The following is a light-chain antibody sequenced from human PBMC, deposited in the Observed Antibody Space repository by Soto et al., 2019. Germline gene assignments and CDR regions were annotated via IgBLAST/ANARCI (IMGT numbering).Light chain of an antibody. CDR1: SSDVGGYNF. J-gene: IGLJ3*02. CDR3: SSYTLRNTLVL. V-gene: IGLV2-14*01. CDR2: EVS. Sequence: QSVLNQPASVSGSPGQSITISCTGTSSDVGGYNFVSWYQQHPGKAPRLIIYEVSSRPSGVSYRFSGSKSGNTASLTISGLQAEDEADYYCSSYTLRNTLVLFGGGTKLTVL.